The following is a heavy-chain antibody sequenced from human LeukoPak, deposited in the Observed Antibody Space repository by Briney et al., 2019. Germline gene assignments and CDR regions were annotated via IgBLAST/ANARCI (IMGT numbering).Heavy chain of an antibody. J-gene: IGHJ4*02. V-gene: IGHV3-23*01. D-gene: IGHD3-22*01. CDR2: ISGSGGST. CDR3: ARDTWASTITYYYDSSGYYFDY. CDR1: GFTFSSYA. Sequence: GGSLRLSCAASGFTFSSYAMSWVRQAPGKGLEWVSAISGSGGSTYYADSVKGRFTISRDNAKNSLYLQMNSLRAEDTAVYYCARDTWASTITYYYDSSGYYFDYWGQGTLVTVSS.